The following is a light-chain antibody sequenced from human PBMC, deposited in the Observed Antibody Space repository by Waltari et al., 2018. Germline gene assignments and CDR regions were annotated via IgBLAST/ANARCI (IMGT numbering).Light chain of an antibody. Sequence: DIVMTQYRDYTAVALGERATINCKSSQSVLYSSKNKTYLAWYRHKPGQPLKLLIYWASSRESGVPDRFSGSGSGTDFTLTISSLQAEDVAVYYCQQYYSTPWTFGQGTKVEIK. J-gene: IGKJ1*01. CDR3: QQYYSTPWT. CDR1: QSVLYSSKNKTY. CDR2: WAS. V-gene: IGKV4-1*01.